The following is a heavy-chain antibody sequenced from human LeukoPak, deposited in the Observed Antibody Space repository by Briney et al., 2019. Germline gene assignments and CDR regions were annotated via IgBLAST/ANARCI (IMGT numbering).Heavy chain of an antibody. V-gene: IGHV3-23*01. CDR1: GFTFSNYA. Sequence: PGASLGLSCAASGFTFSNYAMSWVRQAPGKGLEWVSAIVGTGGSTYYADSVKGRFTISRDNSKNTLYLQMNSLRVEDTAVYYCAKPAITMIVVGWVDYWGQGTLVTVSS. CDR2: IVGTGGST. CDR3: AKPAITMIVVGWVDY. D-gene: IGHD3-22*01. J-gene: IGHJ4*02.